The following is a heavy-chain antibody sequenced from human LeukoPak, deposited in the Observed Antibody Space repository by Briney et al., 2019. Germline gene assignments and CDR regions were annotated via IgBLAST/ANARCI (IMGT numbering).Heavy chain of an antibody. CDR2: IYTSGST. V-gene: IGHV4-4*09. D-gene: IGHD6-19*01. CDR1: GGSISSHH. Sequence: SETLSLTCTVSGGSISSHHWSWIRQPPGKGLEWIGYIYTSGSTNYNPSLKSRVTISVDTSKNQFSLKLSSVTAADTAVYYCARSSGWYFDPWGQGTLVTVSS. CDR3: ARSSGWYFDP. J-gene: IGHJ5*02.